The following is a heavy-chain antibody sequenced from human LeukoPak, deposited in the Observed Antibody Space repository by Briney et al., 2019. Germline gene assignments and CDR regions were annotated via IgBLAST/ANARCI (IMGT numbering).Heavy chain of an antibody. CDR1: GFTFSSYS. CDR2: ITSSGRYI. J-gene: IGHJ4*02. CDR3: AKDDPEKNNPFDY. V-gene: IGHV3-21*04. D-gene: IGHD1-14*01. Sequence: GGSLRLSCAASGFTFSSYSMNWVRQAPGKGLEWVSSITSSGRYIYYADSVKGRFTISRDNSKNTLYLQMNSLRAEDTAVYYCAKDDPEKNNPFDYWGQGTLVTVSS.